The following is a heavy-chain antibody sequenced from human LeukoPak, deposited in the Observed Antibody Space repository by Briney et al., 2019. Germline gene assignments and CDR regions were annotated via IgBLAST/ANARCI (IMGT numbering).Heavy chain of an antibody. D-gene: IGHD5-12*01. CDR1: GFIVNTNY. V-gene: IGHV3-53*01. Sequence: PGGSLRLSCAASGFIVNTNYMGWVRQAPGKGLDWVSVIYSTGTTHYAGSVKGRFTISRDNSNNTLYLQMNTLRAEDTAVYYCARVGAYGGYKYYFDYWGQGTLVTVSS. CDR2: IYSTGTT. CDR3: ARVGAYGGYKYYFDY. J-gene: IGHJ4*02.